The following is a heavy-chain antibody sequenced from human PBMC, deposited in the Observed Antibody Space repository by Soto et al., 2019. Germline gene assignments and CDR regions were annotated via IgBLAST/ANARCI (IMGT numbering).Heavy chain of an antibody. CDR2: FRTGGDDGTT. CDR3: AKKVNSGPGSQYFDY. Sequence: GVLRLSCAASGSTFISYSMSRVRQAPGKWLECVPGFRTGGDDGTTYYADSVKGRFTISRDNSKNTLFLQMNSLRAEDTAIYYCAKKVNSGPGSQYFDYWGQGTLVTVSS. J-gene: IGHJ4*02. V-gene: IGHV3-23*01. D-gene: IGHD3-10*01. CDR1: GSTFISYS.